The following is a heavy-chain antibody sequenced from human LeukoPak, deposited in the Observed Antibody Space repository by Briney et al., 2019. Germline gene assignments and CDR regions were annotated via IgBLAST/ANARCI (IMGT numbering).Heavy chain of an antibody. V-gene: IGHV1-8*03. CDR3: ARDYWGDGYNRYFDY. D-gene: IGHD5-24*01. J-gene: IGHJ4*02. CDR2: LNPNSGNT. CDR1: GYTFTTYD. Sequence: ASVKVSCKASGYTFTTYDINWVRQATGQGLEWMGWLNPNSGNTGYAQKFQGRVTITADESTSTAYMELSSLRSEDTAVYYCARDYWGDGYNRYFDYWGQGTLVTVSS.